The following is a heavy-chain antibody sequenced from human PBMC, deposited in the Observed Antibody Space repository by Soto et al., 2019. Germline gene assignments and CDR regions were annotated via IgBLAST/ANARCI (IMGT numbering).Heavy chain of an antibody. D-gene: IGHD3-10*01. CDR1: GFIFSTTD. V-gene: IGHV3-23*01. J-gene: IGHJ5*01. CDR2: IYGDGRTT. Sequence: GGSLRLSCEASGFIFSTTDMSWVRQAPGKGLEWVSTIYGDGRTTYYADSVRGRSSISRDNSKNMVYLQMDSLRVDDTAIYYCVKNSGWFNSWGQGSQVTVSS. CDR3: VKNSGWFNS.